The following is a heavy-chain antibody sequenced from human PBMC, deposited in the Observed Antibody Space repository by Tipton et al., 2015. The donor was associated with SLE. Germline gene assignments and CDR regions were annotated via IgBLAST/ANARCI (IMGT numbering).Heavy chain of an antibody. V-gene: IGHV4-59*01. Sequence: LRLSCTVSGGSISSYYWSWIRQPPGKGLEWIGYIYYSGSTNYNPSLKSRVTISVDTSKNQFSLKLSSVTAADTAVYYCARGMGRIVVVPAALTTVRGGFDYWGQGTLVTVSS. CDR2: IYYSGST. D-gene: IGHD2-2*01. CDR3: ARGMGRIVVVPAALTTVRGGFDY. J-gene: IGHJ4*02. CDR1: GGSISSYY.